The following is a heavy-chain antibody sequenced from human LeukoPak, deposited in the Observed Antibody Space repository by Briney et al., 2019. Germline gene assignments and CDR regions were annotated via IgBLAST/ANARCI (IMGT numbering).Heavy chain of an antibody. V-gene: IGHV4-34*01. CDR3: ARGNYDILTGYYPAYAFDI. CDR1: GFTFSSYA. Sequence: PGGSLRLSCAASGFTFSSYAMSWVRQPPGKGLEWIGQINHSGSPNYNPSLKSRVTISVDTSKNQFSLKLTSVTAADTAVYYCARGNYDILTGYYPAYAFDIWGQGTMVTVS. D-gene: IGHD3-9*01. CDR2: INHSGSP. J-gene: IGHJ3*02.